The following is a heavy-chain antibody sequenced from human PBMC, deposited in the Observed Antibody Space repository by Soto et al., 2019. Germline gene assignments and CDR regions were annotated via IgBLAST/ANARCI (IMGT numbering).Heavy chain of an antibody. V-gene: IGHV3-53*01. CDR2: IYAGGST. CDR1: GLTVSSHY. J-gene: IGHJ4*02. Sequence: EVQLVESGGGLIQPGGSLSLSCAVSGLTVSSHYMSWVRQAPGKGLEWVSMIYAGGSTYYADSVKGRFTISRDHSENTLYLQMNSLRAEDTALYYCAMRPLGYCSGTSCYDYWGLGTLFTVSS. CDR3: AMRPLGYCSGTSCYDY. D-gene: IGHD2-2*01.